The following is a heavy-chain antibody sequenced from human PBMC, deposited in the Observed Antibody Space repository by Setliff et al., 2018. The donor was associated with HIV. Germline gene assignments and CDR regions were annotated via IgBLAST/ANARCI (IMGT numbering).Heavy chain of an antibody. CDR2: ISAHNGNT. CDR3: ARHADLLTGHFDY. J-gene: IGHJ4*02. CDR1: DYTFTKYA. Sequence: GASVKVSCKTSDYTFTKYAISWVRQAPGQGLEWMGWISAHNGNTNYAQRLKGRVTVTTDSSTNTLYLELRSLRSDDTAVYYCARHADLLTGHFDYWGPGTLVAVSS. D-gene: IGHD3-9*01. V-gene: IGHV1-18*01.